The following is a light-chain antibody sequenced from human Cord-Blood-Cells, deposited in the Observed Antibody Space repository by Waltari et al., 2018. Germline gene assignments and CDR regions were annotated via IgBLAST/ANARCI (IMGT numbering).Light chain of an antibody. Sequence: QSALTQPRSVSGSPGQSVTISCTGTRSHVGGYNYVSWYQQHPGKAPQLMIYDVSKRPSGVPDRFSGSKSGNTASLTISGLQAEDEADYYCCSYAGSYTYVFGTGTKVTVL. CDR2: DVS. J-gene: IGLJ1*01. CDR3: CSYAGSYTYV. V-gene: IGLV2-11*01. CDR1: RSHVGGYNY.